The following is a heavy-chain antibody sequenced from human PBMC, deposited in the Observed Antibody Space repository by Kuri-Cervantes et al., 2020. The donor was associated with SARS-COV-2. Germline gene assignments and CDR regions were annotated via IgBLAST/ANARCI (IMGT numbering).Heavy chain of an antibody. J-gene: IGHJ4*02. CDR2: ISWNSGSI. D-gene: IGHD2-15*01. CDR3: AKDRVDSRRSPTDY. CDR1: GFTFSSYD. Sequence: GESLKISCAASGFTFSSYDMHWVRQATGKGLEWVSGISWNSGSIGYADSVKGRFTISRDNSKNTLYLQMNSLRAEDTAVYYCAKDRVDSRRSPTDYWGQGTLVTVSS. V-gene: IGHV3-23*01.